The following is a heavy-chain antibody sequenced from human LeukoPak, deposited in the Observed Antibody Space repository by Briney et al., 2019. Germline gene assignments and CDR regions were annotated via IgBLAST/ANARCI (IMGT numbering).Heavy chain of an antibody. CDR2: ISGSGGTT. D-gene: IGHD3-10*01. Sequence: GGSLRLSYAASGFTFSSYAMNWVRQAPGKGLEWVSAISGSGGTTYYADSVKGRFTISRDNSKDTLYLQMNSLRPEDTAVYYCAKGLGVRGVGWFDPWGQGTLVTVSS. V-gene: IGHV3-23*01. CDR3: AKGLGVRGVGWFDP. J-gene: IGHJ5*02. CDR1: GFTFSSYA.